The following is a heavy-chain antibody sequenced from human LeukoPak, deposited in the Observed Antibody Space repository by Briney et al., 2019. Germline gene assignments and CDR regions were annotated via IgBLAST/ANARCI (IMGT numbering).Heavy chain of an antibody. CDR2: IRGSGANT. Sequence: TGASLRLSCAASGFTFSDYAMSWVRQAPGKELEWVSEIRGSGANTYYADSVKGRFNLSRDNSKNTLYLQMNSLGAEDTAVYYCAKRAASSGYYFDQWGQGTLVTVSS. J-gene: IGHJ4*02. CDR3: AKRAASSGYYFDQ. D-gene: IGHD6-19*01. CDR1: GFTFSDYA. V-gene: IGHV3-23*01.